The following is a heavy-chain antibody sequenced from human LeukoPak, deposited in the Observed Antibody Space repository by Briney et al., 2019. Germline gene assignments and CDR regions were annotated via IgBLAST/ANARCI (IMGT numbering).Heavy chain of an antibody. Sequence: GGSLRLSCAASGFTFNSYSMNWVRQAPGEGLEWVSSIESSSTYIYYADSVKGRFTVSRNNAENSLYLQMNSLRAEDTAVYYCSRVLYSSGWVFGGYCAMDVWGQGTTVTVSS. J-gene: IGHJ6*02. CDR1: GFTFNSYS. D-gene: IGHD6-19*01. CDR2: IESSSTYI. V-gene: IGHV3-21*01. CDR3: SRVLYSSGWVFGGYCAMDV.